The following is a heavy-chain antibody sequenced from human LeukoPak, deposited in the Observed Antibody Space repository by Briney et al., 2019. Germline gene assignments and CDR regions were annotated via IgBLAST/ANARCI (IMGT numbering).Heavy chain of an antibody. J-gene: IGHJ4*02. V-gene: IGHV4-59*01. Sequence: SETLSLTCTVSGGSISSYYWSCIRQLPGKGLEWIGYIYYSGSTNYNPSLKSRVTISVDTSKNQFSLKLSSVTAADTAVYYCARGARPRYYDSSGYLGYFDYWGQGTLVTVSS. CDR1: GGSISSYY. D-gene: IGHD3-22*01. CDR3: ARGARPRYYDSSGYLGYFDY. CDR2: IYYSGST.